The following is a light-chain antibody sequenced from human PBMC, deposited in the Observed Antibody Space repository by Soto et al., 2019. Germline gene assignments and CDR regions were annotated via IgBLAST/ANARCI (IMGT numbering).Light chain of an antibody. V-gene: IGKV3-20*01. Sequence: EIALTQSPGTLSLSPGERATLSCRASQNINSDYLACYQQNPGQAPRLLIDGASSSATGIADRFSGSGSGTDVSLTSGRLEPEVFAVYSCDEYGSLPLTFGGGTKVEIK. J-gene: IGKJ4*01. CDR2: GAS. CDR1: QNINSDY. CDR3: DEYGSLPLT.